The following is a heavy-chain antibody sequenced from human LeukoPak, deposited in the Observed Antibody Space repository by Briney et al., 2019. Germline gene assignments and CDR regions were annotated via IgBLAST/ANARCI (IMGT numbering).Heavy chain of an antibody. CDR3: ARDPGFAAAGTTG. Sequence: XALIPIFGTANSAQKFQGRVTITADESTSTAYMELSSLRSEDTAVYYCARDPGFAAAGTTGWGQGTLVTVSS. CDR2: LIPIFGTA. J-gene: IGHJ4*02. V-gene: IGHV1-69*01. D-gene: IGHD6-13*01.